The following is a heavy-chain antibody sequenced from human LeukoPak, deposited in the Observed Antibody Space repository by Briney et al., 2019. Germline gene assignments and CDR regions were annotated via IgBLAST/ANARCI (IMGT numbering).Heavy chain of an antibody. CDR2: IKQDGGDK. V-gene: IGHV3-7*01. CDR3: ATYRGANWFDP. D-gene: IGHD5-18*01. Sequence: GGSLRLSCAASGFTFSSYWMSWVRQAPGKGLEWVATIKQDGGDKYYVDSVRGRFTISRDNAKDSLYLQMNSLRAEDTAVYYCATYRGANWFDPWGQGTLVTVSS. J-gene: IGHJ5*02. CDR1: GFTFSSYW.